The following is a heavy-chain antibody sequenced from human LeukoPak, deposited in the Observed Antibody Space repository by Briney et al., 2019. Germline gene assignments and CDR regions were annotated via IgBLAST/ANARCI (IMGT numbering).Heavy chain of an antibody. J-gene: IGHJ5*02. CDR3: ARGEAVRGVISWFDP. CDR1: GGSFSGYY. CDR2: INHSGST. V-gene: IGHV4-34*01. D-gene: IGHD3-10*01. Sequence: SETLSLTCAVYGGSFSGYYWSWLRQPPGTGPEWIGEINHSGSTNYNPSLKSRVTISVDTSKNQFSLKLSSVTAVDTAVYYCARGEAVRGVISWFDPWGQGTLVTVSS.